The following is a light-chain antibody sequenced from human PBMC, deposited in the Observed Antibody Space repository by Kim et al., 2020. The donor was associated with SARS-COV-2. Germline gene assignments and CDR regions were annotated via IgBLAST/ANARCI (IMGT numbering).Light chain of an antibody. J-gene: IGLJ3*02. V-gene: IGLV3-9*01. Sequence: SYELTQPLSVSVALGQTARITCGGNNIGSKNVHWYQQKPGQAPVLVIYRDSNRPSGIPERFSGSNSGNTATLTISRAQAGAEADYYCQVWDSSPVFGGGT. CDR1: NIGSKN. CDR2: RDS. CDR3: QVWDSSPV.